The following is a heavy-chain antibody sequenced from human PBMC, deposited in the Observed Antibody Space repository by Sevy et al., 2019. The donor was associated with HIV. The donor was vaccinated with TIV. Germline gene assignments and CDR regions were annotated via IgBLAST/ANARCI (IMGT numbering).Heavy chain of an antibody. J-gene: IGHJ4*02. D-gene: IGHD6-19*01. CDR1: GFIFSDYA. CDR2: ISDDANNK. Sequence: GGSLRLSCAASGFIFSDYAMHWVRQAPGKGLEWVAVISDDANNKYYADSAKGRFTISRDNSKNTLYLQMHSLRAEDTAVYYCGRDGSLGDYFDYWGQGTLVTVSS. V-gene: IGHV3-30-3*01. CDR3: GRDGSLGDYFDY.